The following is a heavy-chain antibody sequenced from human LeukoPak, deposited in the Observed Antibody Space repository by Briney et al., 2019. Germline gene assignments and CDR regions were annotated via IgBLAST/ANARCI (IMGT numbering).Heavy chain of an antibody. CDR2: IIPIFGTA. CDR3: TTDYYDYVWGSYRPDY. CDR1: GGTFSSYA. Sequence: SVKVSCKASGGTFSSYAISWVRQAPGQGLEWMGGIIPIFGTANYAQKFQGRVTITADESTSTAYMELSSLRSEDTAVYYCTTDYYDYVWGSYRPDYWGQGTLVTVSS. J-gene: IGHJ4*02. D-gene: IGHD3-16*02. V-gene: IGHV1-69*01.